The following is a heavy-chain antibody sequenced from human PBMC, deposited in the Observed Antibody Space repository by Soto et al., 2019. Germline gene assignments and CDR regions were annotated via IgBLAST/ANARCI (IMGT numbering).Heavy chain of an antibody. Sequence: GESLKISCKGSGYSFTSYWISWVRQMPGKGLEWMGRIDPSDSYTNYSPSFQGHVTISADKSISTAYLQWSSPKASDTAMYYCARHPCSSTSCYTPVAWFDPWGQGTLVTVSS. CDR3: ARHPCSSTSCYTPVAWFDP. J-gene: IGHJ5*02. D-gene: IGHD2-2*02. V-gene: IGHV5-10-1*01. CDR1: GYSFTSYW. CDR2: IDPSDSYT.